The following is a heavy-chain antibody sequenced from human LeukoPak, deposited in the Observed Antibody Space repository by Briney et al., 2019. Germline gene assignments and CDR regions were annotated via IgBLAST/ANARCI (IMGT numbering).Heavy chain of an antibody. D-gene: IGHD6-13*01. CDR3: AKGLKEQLATPFFDY. CDR2: ISGSGGTT. J-gene: IGHJ4*02. CDR1: GFTFNAYS. Sequence: GGSLRLSCAASGFTFNAYSMNWVRQAPGKGLEWVSGISGSGGTTYYADSVKGRFTISRDNSKNTLYLQMNSLRAEDTAVYYCAKGLKEQLATPFFDYWGQGTLVTVSS. V-gene: IGHV3-23*01.